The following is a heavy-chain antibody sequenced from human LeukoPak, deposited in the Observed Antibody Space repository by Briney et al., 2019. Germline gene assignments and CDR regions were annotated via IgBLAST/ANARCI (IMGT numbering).Heavy chain of an antibody. Sequence: GASLRLSCAASRFTFSSYAMSWVRQAPGKGLEWVSAISGSGGSTYYADSVKGRFTISRDNSKNTLYLQMNSLGAEDTAVYYCAKGQKDEYYFDYWGQGTLVTVSS. CDR3: AKGQKDEYYFDY. CDR1: RFTFSSYA. CDR2: ISGSGGST. J-gene: IGHJ4*02. V-gene: IGHV3-23*01.